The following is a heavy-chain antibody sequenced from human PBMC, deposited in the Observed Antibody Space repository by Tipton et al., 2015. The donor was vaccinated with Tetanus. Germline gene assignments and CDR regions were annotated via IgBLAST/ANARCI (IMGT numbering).Heavy chain of an antibody. D-gene: IGHD4-17*01. CDR3: ATRLGAGDYESPLEY. CDR1: GFSFSNYA. J-gene: IGHJ4*02. Sequence: SLRLSCAASGFSFSNYAMSWVRQAPGKGLEWVSAISPSSDATFHADSVKGRLIISRDNSKDTLYLQMNNLRAEDTAVYYCATRLGAGDYESPLEYWGQGSLVT. CDR2: ISPSSDAT. V-gene: IGHV3-23*01.